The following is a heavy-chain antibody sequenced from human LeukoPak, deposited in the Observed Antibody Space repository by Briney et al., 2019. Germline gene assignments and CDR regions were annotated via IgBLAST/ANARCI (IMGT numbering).Heavy chain of an antibody. CDR1: GFTFNNYW. CDR3: ARDLHPSYYLPDY. J-gene: IGHJ4*02. D-gene: IGHD1-26*01. CDR2: IKEDGSEK. Sequence: GGSLRLSCAVSGFTFNNYWMTWVRQAPGKGLEWVASIKEDGSEKYYEDSVKGRFTISRDNAMNSLYLQMNSLRAEDTAVYYCARDLHPSYYLPDYWGQGTLVTVSS. V-gene: IGHV3-7*04.